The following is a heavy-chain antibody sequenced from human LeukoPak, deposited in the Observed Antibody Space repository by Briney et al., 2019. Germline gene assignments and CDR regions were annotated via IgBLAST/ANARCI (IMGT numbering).Heavy chain of an antibody. D-gene: IGHD3-3*01. Sequence: GGPLRLSCAASGFTFSSHGMHWVRPAPGKRLEWVAVISYDGSNKYYADSVKGRFTISRDNSKNTLYLQMNSLRAEDTAVYYCAKDVELSYDFWSGYLYAHYYGMDVWGQGTTVTVSS. J-gene: IGHJ6*02. CDR1: GFTFSSHG. V-gene: IGHV3-30*18. CDR2: ISYDGSNK. CDR3: AKDVELSYDFWSGYLYAHYYGMDV.